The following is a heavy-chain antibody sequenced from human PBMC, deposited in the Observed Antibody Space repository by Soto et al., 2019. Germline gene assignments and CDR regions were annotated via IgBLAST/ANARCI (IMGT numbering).Heavy chain of an antibody. J-gene: IGHJ4*02. CDR3: AKTCNGVCYWPRDY. Sequence: GGSLRLSCAASGFTFSSYAMSWVRQAPGKGLEWVSAISGSGGITYYADSVKGRFTISRDNSKNTLYLQMNSLRAEDTAVYYCAKTCNGVCYWPRDYWGQGTLVTVSS. CDR2: ISGSGGIT. V-gene: IGHV3-23*01. D-gene: IGHD2-8*01. CDR1: GFTFSSYA.